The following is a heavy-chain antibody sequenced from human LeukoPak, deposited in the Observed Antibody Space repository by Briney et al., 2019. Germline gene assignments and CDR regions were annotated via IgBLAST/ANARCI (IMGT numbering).Heavy chain of an antibody. D-gene: IGHD2-15*01. Sequence: SQTLSLTCVISGDSVSSNSAAWNWIRQSPSRGLEWLGRTYYRSKWYNDYAVSVKSRITINPDTSKNQFSLQLNSVTPDDTAVYYCARVNYCSGGSCFSQNNYFDYWGQGTLVTVSS. J-gene: IGHJ4*02. CDR1: GDSVSSNSAA. CDR3: ARVNYCSGGSCFSQNNYFDY. V-gene: IGHV6-1*01. CDR2: TYYRSKWYN.